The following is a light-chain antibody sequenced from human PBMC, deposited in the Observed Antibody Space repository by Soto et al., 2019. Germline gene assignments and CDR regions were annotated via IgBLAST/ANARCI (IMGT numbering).Light chain of an antibody. Sequence: QSALTQPASVSGSPGQSITISCTGTSSDVGNYNLVSWYQQHPGKAPKLMIYEGSKRPSGVSNRFSGSKSGNTASLTISILQAEDEADYYCCSYAGSSTYVFGTATKLTVL. CDR3: CSYAGSSTYV. CDR1: SSDVGNYNL. J-gene: IGLJ1*01. V-gene: IGLV2-23*01. CDR2: EGS.